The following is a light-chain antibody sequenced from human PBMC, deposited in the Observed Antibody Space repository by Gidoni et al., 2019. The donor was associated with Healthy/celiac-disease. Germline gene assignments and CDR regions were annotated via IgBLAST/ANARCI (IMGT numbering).Light chain of an antibody. V-gene: IGKV4-1*01. CDR1: QSVLYSSNNKNY. CDR3: QQYYSTPYT. CDR2: WAS. J-gene: IGKJ2*01. Sequence: DIVMTQYPDSLAVSLGERATINCKSSQSVLYSSNNKNYSAWYQQKPGQPPKLLIYWASTRESGVPDRFSGSGSGTDFTLTISSLQAEDVAVYYCQQYYSTPYTFGQGTKLEIK.